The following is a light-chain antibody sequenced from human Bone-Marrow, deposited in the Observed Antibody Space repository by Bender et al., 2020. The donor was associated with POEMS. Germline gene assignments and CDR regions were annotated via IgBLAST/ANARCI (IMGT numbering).Light chain of an antibody. CDR3: ISYTTAWTLV. Sequence: QSALTQPASVSGSPGQSITISCTGSSSDVGAYGYVSWFQQHPGKAPKLLLFDVNNRPSGISDRFFGSESGNTASLTISGLQVEDEADDYCISYTTAWTLVFGGGTKLTVL. V-gene: IGLV2-14*03. CDR2: DVN. CDR1: SSDVGAYGY. J-gene: IGLJ3*02.